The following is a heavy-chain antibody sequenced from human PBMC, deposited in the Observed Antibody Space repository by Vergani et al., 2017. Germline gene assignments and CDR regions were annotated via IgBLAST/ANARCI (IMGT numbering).Heavy chain of an antibody. V-gene: IGHV3-43*02. CDR1: GFTFDDYA. Sequence: EVQLVESGGGVVQPGGSLRLSCAASGFTFDDYAMQWVRQAPGKGLEWVSLISGDGGSTYYAESVKGRFTISRYNSKNSLYLQMNSLRTEDTALYYCAKDWFGRYYYYYMDVWGKGTTVTVSS. J-gene: IGHJ6*03. CDR3: AKDWFGRYYYYYMDV. D-gene: IGHD3-16*01. CDR2: ISGDGGST.